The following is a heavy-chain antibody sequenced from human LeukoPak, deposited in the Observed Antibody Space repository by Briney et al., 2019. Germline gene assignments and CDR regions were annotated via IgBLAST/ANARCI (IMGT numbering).Heavy chain of an antibody. J-gene: IGHJ6*03. CDR1: GFTFSNAW. V-gene: IGHV3-15*01. D-gene: IGHD4-17*01. Sequence: GGSLRLSCAASGFTFSNAWMSWVRQAPGKGLEWVGRIKSKTDGGTTDYAAPVKGRFTISRDDSKNTLYLQMNSLKTEDTAVYYCTTDFDGDYPYYYYYYMDVWGKGTTVTVSS. CDR3: TTDFDGDYPYYYYYYMDV. CDR2: IKSKTDGGTT.